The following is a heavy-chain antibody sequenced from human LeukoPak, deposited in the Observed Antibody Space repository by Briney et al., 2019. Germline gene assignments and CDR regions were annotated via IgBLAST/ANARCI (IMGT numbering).Heavy chain of an antibody. CDR1: GGSISSGGYY. CDR2: IYYSGST. Sequence: SQTLSLTCTVSGGSISSGGYYWSWIRQHPGKGLEWIGYIYYSGSTYYNPSLKGRVTISVDTSKNQLSLKLSSVTAADTAVYYCARGLKKRAFFDYWGQGTLVTVSS. D-gene: IGHD1-1*01. J-gene: IGHJ4*02. V-gene: IGHV4-31*03. CDR3: ARGLKKRAFFDY.